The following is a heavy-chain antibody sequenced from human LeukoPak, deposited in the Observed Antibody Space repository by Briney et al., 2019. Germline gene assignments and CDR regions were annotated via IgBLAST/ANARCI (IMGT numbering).Heavy chain of an antibody. CDR1: GGSFSGYY. J-gene: IGHJ6*02. D-gene: IGHD3-22*01. Sequence: SETLSLTCAVYGGSFSGYYWSWIRQPPGKGLEWIGEINHSGSTNYNPSLKSRVTISVDTSKNQFSLKLSSVTAADTAVYYCARARRVMVITSVYYYYGMDVWGQGTTVTVSS. CDR3: ARARRVMVITSVYYYYGMDV. CDR2: INHSGST. V-gene: IGHV4-34*01.